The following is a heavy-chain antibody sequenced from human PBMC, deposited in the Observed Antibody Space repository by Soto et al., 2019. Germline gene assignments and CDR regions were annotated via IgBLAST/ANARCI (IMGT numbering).Heavy chain of an antibody. D-gene: IGHD2-15*01. CDR1: GYTFTTYY. J-gene: IGHJ4*02. Sequence: QVQLVQSGAEVKRPGASVKVSCKASGYTFTTYYMHWVRQAPGQGLEWLGIINPNGGSTTYAQEFQGRVTRTRDTSTSTVYLELSSLRSEDTAVYYCARAVYCSGGTCFHGNCDYWGQGTLVTVSA. CDR2: INPNGGST. V-gene: IGHV1-46*01. CDR3: ARAVYCSGGTCFHGNCDY.